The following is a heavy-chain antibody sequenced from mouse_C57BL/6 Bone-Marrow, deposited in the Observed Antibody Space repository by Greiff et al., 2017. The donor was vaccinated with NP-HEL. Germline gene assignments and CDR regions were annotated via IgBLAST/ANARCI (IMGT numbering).Heavy chain of an antibody. CDR3: ARFSYYYGSSYWYFDV. CDR2: IDPSDSET. Sequence: QVQLQQSGAELVRPGSSVKLSCKASGYTFTSYWMHWVKQRPIQGLEWIGNIDPSDSETHYNQKFKDKATLTVDKSSSTAYMQLSSLTSEDSAVYYCARFSYYYGSSYWYFDVWGTGTTVTVSS. V-gene: IGHV1-52*01. J-gene: IGHJ1*03. CDR1: GYTFTSYW. D-gene: IGHD1-1*01.